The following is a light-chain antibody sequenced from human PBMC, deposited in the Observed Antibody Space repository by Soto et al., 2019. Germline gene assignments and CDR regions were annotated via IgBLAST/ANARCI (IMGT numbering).Light chain of an antibody. CDR2: WAS. CDR3: QQYYSTPPT. Sequence: DIVMTQSPDSLAVSLGERATINCRSSQSVLYSSNNKDFLAWYQQKPGRPPKLLIYWASTRESGVPDRFSGSGSGTDFTLTISSLQAEDVALYYCQQYYSTPPTFGQGTSVEIK. V-gene: IGKV4-1*01. CDR1: QSVLYSSNNKDF. J-gene: IGKJ1*01.